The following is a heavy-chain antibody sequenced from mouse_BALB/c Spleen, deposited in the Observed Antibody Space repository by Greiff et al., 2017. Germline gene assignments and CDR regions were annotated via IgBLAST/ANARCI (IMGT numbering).Heavy chain of an antibody. V-gene: IGHV5-9*03. CDR3: ARYRGYGSSYVGFAY. CDR2: ISSGGGNT. D-gene: IGHD1-1*01. J-gene: IGHJ3*01. Sequence: EVKLMESGGGLVKPGGSLKLSCAASGFTFSSYTMSWVRQTPEKRLEWVATISSGGGNTYYPDSVKGRFTISRDNAKNNLYLQMSSLRSEDTALYYCARYRGYGSSYVGFAYWGQGTLVTVSA. CDR1: GFTFSSYT.